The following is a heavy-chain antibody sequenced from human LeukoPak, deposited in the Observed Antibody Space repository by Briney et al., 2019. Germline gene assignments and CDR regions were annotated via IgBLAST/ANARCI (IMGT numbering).Heavy chain of an antibody. CDR2: ISAYNGNT. V-gene: IGHV1-18*01. CDR3: ARVPRLLWFGES. J-gene: IGHJ4*02. CDR1: GYTFTSYG. Sequence: ASVKVSCKASGYTFTSYGISWVRQAPGQGLEWMGWISAYNGNTNYSQKLQGRVTMTTDTSTSTAYMELRSLRSDDTAVYYCARVPRLLWFGESWGQGTLVTVSS. D-gene: IGHD3-10*01.